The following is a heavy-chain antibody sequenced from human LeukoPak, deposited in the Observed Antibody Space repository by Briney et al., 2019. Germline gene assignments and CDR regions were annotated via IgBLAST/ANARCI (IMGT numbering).Heavy chain of an antibody. CDR3: ARDRPTVTDYYYGMDV. Sequence: SVKVSCEASGGTFSSYAISWVRQAPGQGLEWMGRIIPIFGIANYAQKFQGRVTITADKSTSTAYMELSSLRSEDTAVYYCARDRPTVTDYYYGMDVWGQGTTVTVSS. CDR1: GGTFSSYA. CDR2: IIPIFGIA. V-gene: IGHV1-69*04. D-gene: IGHD4-17*01. J-gene: IGHJ6*02.